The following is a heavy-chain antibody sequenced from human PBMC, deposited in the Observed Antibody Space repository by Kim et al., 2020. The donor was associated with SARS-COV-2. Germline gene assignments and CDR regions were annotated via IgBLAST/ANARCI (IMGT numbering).Heavy chain of an antibody. CDR3: ARGGGGRDNWFDP. Sequence: GESLKISCKGSGYSFTNYWISWVRQMPGKGLEWMGSIDPSDSYTNYSPSFQGHVTISADKSISTAYLQCSSLKASDTAMYYCARGGGGRDNWFDPWGQGTLVTVSS. V-gene: IGHV5-10-1*01. D-gene: IGHD2-15*01. CDR2: IDPSDSYT. CDR1: GYSFTNYW. J-gene: IGHJ5*02.